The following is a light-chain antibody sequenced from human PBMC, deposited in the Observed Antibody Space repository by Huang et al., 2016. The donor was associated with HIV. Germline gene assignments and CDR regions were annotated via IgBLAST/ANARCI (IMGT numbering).Light chain of an antibody. CDR3: QQRSSWPLT. J-gene: IGKJ4*01. V-gene: IGKV3-11*01. CDR1: QSVSRY. CDR2: DAS. Sequence: EIVLTQSPTTLSLSPGERATLSCRASQSVSRYLAWDQQKPGQAPRLLIHDASNRATGIPTRFSGSGSGTDFTLTISSLEPEDFAVYYCQQRSSWPLTFGGGTKVEIK.